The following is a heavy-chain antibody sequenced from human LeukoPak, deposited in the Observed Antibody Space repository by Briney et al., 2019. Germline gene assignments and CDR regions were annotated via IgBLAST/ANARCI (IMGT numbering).Heavy chain of an antibody. CDR2: IYYSGST. V-gene: IGHV4-59*01. J-gene: IGHJ3*02. CDR3: ARDQVYGDLASDAFDI. D-gene: IGHD4-17*01. CDR1: GGSISSYY. Sequence: SETLSLTCTVSGGSISSYYWSWIRQPPGKGLEWIGYIYYSGSTNYNPSLKSRVTISVDTSRNQFSLKLSSVTAADTAVYHCARDQVYGDLASDAFDIWGQGTMVTVSS.